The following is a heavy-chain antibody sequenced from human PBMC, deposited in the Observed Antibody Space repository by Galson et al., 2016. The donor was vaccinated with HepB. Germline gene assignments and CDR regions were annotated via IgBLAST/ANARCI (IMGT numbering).Heavy chain of an antibody. CDR1: GGSFSGYY. CDR2: IYYSGNT. CDR3: ARREGVHYSDRSDLADDAFNI. D-gene: IGHD3-22*01. V-gene: IGHV4-34*01. J-gene: IGHJ3*02. Sequence: SETLSLTCAVYGGSFSGYYWSWIRQPPGKGLEWIGSIYYSGNTHYNPSLKSRVTISVDTSKNQFSLKLNSVTAADTAVYFCARREGVHYSDRSDLADDAFNIWGRGTMVTVSS.